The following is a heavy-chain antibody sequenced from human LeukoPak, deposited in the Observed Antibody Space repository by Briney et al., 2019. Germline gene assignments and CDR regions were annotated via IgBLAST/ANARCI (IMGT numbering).Heavy chain of an antibody. CDR3: ARGRNSMIVDIDDAFDI. Sequence: PSETLSLTCTVSGGSISSGGYYWSWIRQPPGKGLEWIGYIYHSGSTYYNPSLKSRVTISVDRSKNQFSLKLSSVTAADTAVYYCARGRNSMIVDIDDAFDIWGQGTMVTVSS. CDR1: GGSISSGGYY. V-gene: IGHV4-30-2*01. J-gene: IGHJ3*02. CDR2: IYHSGST. D-gene: IGHD3-22*01.